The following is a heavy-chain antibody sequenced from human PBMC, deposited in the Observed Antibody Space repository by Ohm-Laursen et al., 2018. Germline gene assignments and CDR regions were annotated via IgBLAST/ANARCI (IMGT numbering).Heavy chain of an antibody. CDR2: ISSSGNTI. CDR3: GCGDSSGYQDY. D-gene: IGHD5-18*01. CDR1: GFTFSDYY. J-gene: IGHJ4*02. Sequence: SLRLSCSASGFTFSDYYMSWIRQAPGKGLEWVSSISSSGNTIYYADSVKGRFTISRDNAKTSLYLQMNSLRAEDTAVYYCGCGDSSGYQDYWGQGTLVTVSS. V-gene: IGHV3-11*01.